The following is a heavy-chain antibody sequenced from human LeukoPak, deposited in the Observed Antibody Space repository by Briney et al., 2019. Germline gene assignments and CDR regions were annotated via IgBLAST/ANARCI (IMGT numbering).Heavy chain of an antibody. V-gene: IGHV4-39*01. CDR3: ARHGHSGYFDY. CDR1: GGSISSSSYY. D-gene: IGHD1-26*01. J-gene: IGHJ4*02. CDR2: IYYSGST. Sequence: PSETLSLTXTVSGGSISSSSYYWGWIRQPPGKGLEGIGSIYYSGSTYYNPSLKSRVTISVDTSKNQFSLKLSSVTAADTAVYYCARHGHSGYFDYWGQGTLVTVSS.